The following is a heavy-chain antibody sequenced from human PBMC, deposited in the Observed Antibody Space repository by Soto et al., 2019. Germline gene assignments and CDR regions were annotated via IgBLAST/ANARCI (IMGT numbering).Heavy chain of an antibody. V-gene: IGHV3-11*01. D-gene: IGHD1-26*01. CDR1: GFTFSNHY. J-gene: IGHJ4*02. CDR2: IRGNGDTM. CDR3: ARDSLWEVPEDY. Sequence: QVQLVESGGGLVKPGGSLRLSCAASGFTFSNHYMSWIRQAPGKGLEWVSYIRGNGDTMYYADSVKGRFTISRDNAKNSLHLQMNSLRVEDTAVYYCARDSLWEVPEDYWGQGTLVTVSS.